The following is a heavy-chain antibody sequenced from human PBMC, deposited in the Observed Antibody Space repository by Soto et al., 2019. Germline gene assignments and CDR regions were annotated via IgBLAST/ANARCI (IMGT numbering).Heavy chain of an antibody. V-gene: IGHV4-59*01. D-gene: IGHD3-10*01. CDR2: IYYSGST. Sequence: QVQLQESGPGLVKPSETLSLTCTVSGGSISSYYWSWIRQPPGKGLEWIGYIYYSGSTNYNPSLKSRVTISVDTSKNQFSLKLSSVTAADTAVYYCARDRAPGFGSGKNGAFHYYYYYGMDVWGQGTTVTVSS. J-gene: IGHJ6*02. CDR3: ARDRAPGFGSGKNGAFHYYYYYGMDV. CDR1: GGSISSYY.